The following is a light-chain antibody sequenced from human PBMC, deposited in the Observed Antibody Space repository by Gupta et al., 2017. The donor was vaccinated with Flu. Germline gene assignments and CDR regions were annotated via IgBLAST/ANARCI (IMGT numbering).Light chain of an antibody. CDR1: QSISSG. J-gene: IGKJ1*01. Sequence: DIQMTQSPSTLSASIGDRVTITCRASQSISSGLAWYQQKPGTAPKLLIYKASSLESGVPSRFSGSGSGTEFTLTISSLQPDDFATYYCQHYNSYSGTFGQGTKVEIK. CDR2: KAS. CDR3: QHYNSYSGT. V-gene: IGKV1-5*03.